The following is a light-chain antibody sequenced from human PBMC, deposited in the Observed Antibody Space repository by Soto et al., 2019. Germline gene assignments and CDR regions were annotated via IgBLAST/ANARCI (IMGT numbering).Light chain of an antibody. CDR1: QDISNY. CDR3: QQYDNLLT. CDR2: DAS. Sequence: DIQMTQSPSSLSASVGDRVTITCQASQDISNYLNWYQQKPGKARKLLIYDASNLEIGVPSRFSGSGSGTDFTFTISSLQPEDIATYYCQQYDNLLTFGGGTKVEIK. V-gene: IGKV1-33*01. J-gene: IGKJ4*01.